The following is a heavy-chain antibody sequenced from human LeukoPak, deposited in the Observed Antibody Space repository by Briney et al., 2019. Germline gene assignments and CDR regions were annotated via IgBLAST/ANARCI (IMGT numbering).Heavy chain of an antibody. D-gene: IGHD5-12*01. CDR1: GFTFSSYS. CDR3: ARLGGYSGYGNWFDP. Sequence: GGSLRLSCAASGFTFSSYSMNWVRQAPVKGLEWVSSISSSSSYIYYADSMKRRFTLSRNNSKNALYLQMNRLRAEDTAVYYCARLGGYSGYGNWFDPWGQGTLVTVSS. J-gene: IGHJ5*02. CDR2: ISSSSSYI. V-gene: IGHV3-21*01.